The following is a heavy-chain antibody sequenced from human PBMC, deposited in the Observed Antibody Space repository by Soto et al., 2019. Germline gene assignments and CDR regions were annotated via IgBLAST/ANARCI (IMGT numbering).Heavy chain of an antibody. J-gene: IGHJ4*02. V-gene: IGHV4-34*01. CDR3: AIGPAAAIYFDY. D-gene: IGHD2-2*01. CDR2: INHSGST. Sequence: SETLSLTCAVYGGSFSGYYWSWIRQPPGKGLEWIGEINHSGSTNYNPSLKSRVTISVDTSKNQFSLKLSSVTAADTAVYYCAIGPAAAIYFDYWGQGTLVTVSS. CDR1: GGSFSGYY.